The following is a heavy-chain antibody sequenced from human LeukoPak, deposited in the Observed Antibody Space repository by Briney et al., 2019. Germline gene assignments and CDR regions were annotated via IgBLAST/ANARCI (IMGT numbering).Heavy chain of an antibody. Sequence: GGTLRLTCAASGFAFSSYNMNWVRQAPGKGLEWVSSISSSSSYIYYADSVKGRFTISRDNAKNSLYLQMNSLRAEDTAVYYCARRKEGGGIFDYWGQGTLVTVSS. V-gene: IGHV3-21*01. CDR2: ISSSSSYI. CDR1: GFAFSSYN. CDR3: ARRKEGGGIFDY. D-gene: IGHD3-16*01. J-gene: IGHJ4*02.